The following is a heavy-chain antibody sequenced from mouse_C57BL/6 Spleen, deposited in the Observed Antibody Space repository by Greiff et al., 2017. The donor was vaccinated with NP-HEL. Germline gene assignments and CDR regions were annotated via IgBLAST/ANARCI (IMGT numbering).Heavy chain of an antibody. D-gene: IGHD1-1*01. CDR3: AIYYGSSQAWFAY. V-gene: IGHV1-18*01. Sequence: EVKLVESGPELVKPGASVKIPCKASGYTFTDYNMDWVKQSHGKSLEWIGDINPNNGGTIYNQKFKGKATLTVDKSSSTAYMELRSLTSEDTAVYYCAIYYGSSQAWFAYWGQGTLVTVSA. CDR1: GYTFTDYN. CDR2: INPNNGGT. J-gene: IGHJ3*01.